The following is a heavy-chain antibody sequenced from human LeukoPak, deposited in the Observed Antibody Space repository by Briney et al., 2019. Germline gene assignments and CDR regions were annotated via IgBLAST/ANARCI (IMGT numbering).Heavy chain of an antibody. CDR1: GFTFSRHG. CDR3: ARDRSGTWAFDY. CDR2: ISFDGSRK. D-gene: IGHD3-10*01. V-gene: IGHV3-30-3*01. Sequence: GGSLRLSCAASGFTFSRHGMHWVRRAPVKGLEWVAVISFDGSRKDYADSVKGRFTISRDNSKNTLYLQMDSLSAEDTAVYYCARDRSGTWAFDYCGQGTLVTVSS. J-gene: IGHJ4*02.